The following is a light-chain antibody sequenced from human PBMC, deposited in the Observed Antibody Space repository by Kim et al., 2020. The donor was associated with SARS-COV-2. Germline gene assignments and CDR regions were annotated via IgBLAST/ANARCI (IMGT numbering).Light chain of an antibody. CDR1: SNNVADEG. J-gene: IGLJ3*02. Sequence: TATLTCTGNSNNVADEGAAWPQQHQGHPPKLLSYRNNKRPSGISERFSVSRSGTTTSLTITGLQPEDEADYYCSAWDRSLSAWVFGGGTKLTVL. V-gene: IGLV10-54*04. CDR2: RNN. CDR3: SAWDRSLSAWV.